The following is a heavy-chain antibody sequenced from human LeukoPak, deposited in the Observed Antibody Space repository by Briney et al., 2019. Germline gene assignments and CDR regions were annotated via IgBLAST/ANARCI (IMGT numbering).Heavy chain of an antibody. J-gene: IGHJ4*02. V-gene: IGHV4-4*02. CDR3: ARLYDILTGYNDY. CDR2: IYHSGST. CDR1: GGSISSSNW. D-gene: IGHD3-9*01. Sequence: SETLSLTCAVSGGSISSSNWWSWVRQPPGKGLEWIGEIYHSGSTNYNPSLKSRVTISVDKSKNQFSLKLSSVTAADTAVYYCARLYDILTGYNDYWGQGTLVTVSS.